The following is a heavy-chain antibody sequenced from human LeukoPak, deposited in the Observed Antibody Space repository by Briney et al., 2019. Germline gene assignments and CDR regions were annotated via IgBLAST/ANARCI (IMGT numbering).Heavy chain of an antibody. CDR3: AKLPLPAYYDRSGYTFDY. J-gene: IGHJ4*02. CDR1: GFTFSSYG. V-gene: IGHV3-30*02. D-gene: IGHD3-22*01. Sequence: GGSLRLSCAAAGFTFSSYGMHWVRQAPGKGLGWGAFIRYDGSNKYYADSVKGRFTISRDNSKNTLYLQMNSLRAEDTAVDYCAKLPLPAYYDRSGYTFDYWGQGTLVTVSS. CDR2: IRYDGSNK.